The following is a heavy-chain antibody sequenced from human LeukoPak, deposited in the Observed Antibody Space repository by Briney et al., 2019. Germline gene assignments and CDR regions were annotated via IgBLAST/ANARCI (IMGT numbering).Heavy chain of an antibody. V-gene: IGHV3-66*02. CDR1: GLTVSTNY. CDR3: AREVVGAYYFDY. Sequence: GGSLRLSCAASGLTVSTNYMSWVRQAPGKGLEWVSVIYSGGSTYYADSVKGRFTISRDNSKNTLYLPVNSLRAEDTAVYYCAREVVGAYYFDYWGQGTLVTVSS. J-gene: IGHJ4*02. CDR2: IYSGGST. D-gene: IGHD1-26*01.